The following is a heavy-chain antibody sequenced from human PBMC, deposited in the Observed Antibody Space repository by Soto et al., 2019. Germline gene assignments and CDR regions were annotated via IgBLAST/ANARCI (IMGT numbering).Heavy chain of an antibody. CDR3: ARGAPNTNGWLIDLDD. D-gene: IGHD6-19*01. V-gene: IGHV4-59*01. CDR1: GSFISSFY. J-gene: IGHJ4*02. CDR2: MYYNGSM. Sequence: PSETLSLTCTVSGSFISSFYWSWVRQPPGKGLEWIGFMYYNGSMNYNPSLKSRVAISVDTSKNQFSLRLSSVTAADTAVYYCARGAPNTNGWLIDLDDWGQGTRVTVSS.